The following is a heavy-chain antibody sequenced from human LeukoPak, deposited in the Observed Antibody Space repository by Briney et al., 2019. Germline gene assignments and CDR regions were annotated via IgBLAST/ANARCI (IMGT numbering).Heavy chain of an antibody. CDR3: ARAPSEVGGYYPEYFRH. CDR2: IKSDGKT. D-gene: IGHD3-22*01. CDR1: GFTFNNYN. V-gene: IGHV3-74*01. J-gene: IGHJ1*01. Sequence: GGSLRLSCAASGFTFNNYNMNWVRQAPGKGLVWVSRIKSDGKTNYADSVKGRFTISRDNAKNTASLQMDSLRAEDTGVYYCARAPSEVGGYYPEYFRHWGQGTLVTVSS.